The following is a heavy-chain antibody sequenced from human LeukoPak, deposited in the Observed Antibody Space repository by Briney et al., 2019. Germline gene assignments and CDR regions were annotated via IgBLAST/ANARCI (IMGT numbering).Heavy chain of an antibody. D-gene: IGHD3-10*01. CDR3: AKDLSLSWFGELVVPLYYYYGMDV. V-gene: IGHV3-23*01. Sequence: GGSLRLSCAASGFTFSSYAVSWVRQAPGKGLEWVSAICGSGGSTYYADSVKGRFTTSRDNSKNTLYLQMNSLRAEDTAVYYCAKDLSLSWFGELVVPLYYYYGMDVWGQGTTVTVSS. J-gene: IGHJ6*02. CDR1: GFTFSSYA. CDR2: ICGSGGST.